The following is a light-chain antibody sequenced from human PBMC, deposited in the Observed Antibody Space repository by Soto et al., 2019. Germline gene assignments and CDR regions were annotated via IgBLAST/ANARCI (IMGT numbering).Light chain of an antibody. CDR3: QQYGSSSLIT. Sequence: SPGTLSLSPGERATLSCRASQSVSSSYLAWYQQKPGQAPRLLIYGASSRATGIPYRFSGSVSGTDFTLTISRLEPEDFAVYYCQQYGSSSLITFGQGTRLEIK. CDR1: QSVSSSY. CDR2: GAS. V-gene: IGKV3-20*01. J-gene: IGKJ5*01.